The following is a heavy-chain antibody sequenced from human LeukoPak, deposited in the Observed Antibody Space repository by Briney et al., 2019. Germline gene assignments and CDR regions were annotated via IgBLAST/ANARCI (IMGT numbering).Heavy chain of an antibody. CDR3: ATGQSRIQWLLAFDI. Sequence: ASVKVSCKVSGYTLTELSMHWGRQAPGKGLEWMGGFDPEDGETIYAQKFQGRVTMTEDTSTDTAYMELSSLRSEDTAVYYCATGQSRIQWLLAFDIWGQGTMVTVSS. CDR2: FDPEDGET. V-gene: IGHV1-24*01. J-gene: IGHJ3*02. D-gene: IGHD5-18*01. CDR1: GYTLTELS.